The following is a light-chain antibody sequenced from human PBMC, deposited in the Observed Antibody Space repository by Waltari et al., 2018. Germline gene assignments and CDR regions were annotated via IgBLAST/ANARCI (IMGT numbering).Light chain of an antibody. Sequence: QSALTQPASVSGSPGQSITISCTGTSSDVGGYNYVSWYQQHPGKAPTIMIYDVSNRPSGVSNRFSGSKSGNTASLTISGLQAEDEADYYCSSYTSSSTRVFGGGTKLTVL. CDR1: SSDVGGYNY. CDR3: SSYTSSSTRV. J-gene: IGLJ3*02. V-gene: IGLV2-14*03. CDR2: DVS.